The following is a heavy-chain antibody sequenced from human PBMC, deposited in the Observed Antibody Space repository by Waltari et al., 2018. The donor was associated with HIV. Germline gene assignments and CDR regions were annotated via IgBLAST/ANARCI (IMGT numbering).Heavy chain of an antibody. CDR3: ARDAAPPEY. V-gene: IGHV3-30*04. CDR1: GFSFSSEA. J-gene: IGHJ4*02. Sequence: QVQLVEPGGGVVQPGRYLRISCAASGFSFSSEAMHWVRQAPGKGLEWVAAISYDGRNKFYADSVKGRFTISRDNSKNTVYVEMSSLSPEDTAVYFCARDAAPPEYWGQGTLVTVSS. CDR2: ISYDGRNK.